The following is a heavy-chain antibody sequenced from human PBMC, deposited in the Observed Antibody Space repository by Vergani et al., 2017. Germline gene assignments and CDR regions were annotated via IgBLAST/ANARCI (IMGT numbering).Heavy chain of an antibody. J-gene: IGHJ5*02. D-gene: IGHD2-21*02. CDR3: ARLAYCGGDCFSSDNWFDP. CDR2: ISSSSSYT. Sequence: QVQLVESGGGLVKPGGSLRLSCAASGFTFSDYYMSWIRQAPGKGLEWVSYISSSSSYTNYADSVKGRFTISRDNAKNSLYLQMNSLRAEDTAVYYCARLAYCGGDCFSSDNWFDPWGQGTLVTVSS. V-gene: IGHV3-11*05. CDR1: GFTFSDYY.